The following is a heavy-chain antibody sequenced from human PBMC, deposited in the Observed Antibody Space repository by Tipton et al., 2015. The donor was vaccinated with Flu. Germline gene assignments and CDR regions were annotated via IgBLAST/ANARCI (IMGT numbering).Heavy chain of an antibody. V-gene: IGHV3-21*01. D-gene: IGHD3-22*01. CDR2: ISSSGSHT. CDR3: ARDPHYSERSDYKSLDS. CDR1: GFTFSMYS. J-gene: IGHJ4*02. Sequence: SLRLSCAASGFTFSMYSMTWVRQAPGKGLEWVSSISSSGSHTDYADSVKGRFTTSRDNAKNSLFLQMSSLRAEDTAVFYCARDPHYSERSDYKSLDSWGQGTLVTVSS.